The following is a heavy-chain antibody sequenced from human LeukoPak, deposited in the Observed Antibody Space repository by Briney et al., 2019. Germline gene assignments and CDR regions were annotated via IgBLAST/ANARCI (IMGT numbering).Heavy chain of an antibody. CDR3: AREIEVGAPGYFDY. D-gene: IGHD1-26*01. J-gene: IGHJ4*02. V-gene: IGHV3-48*04. Sequence: GGSLRLSCAASGFTFSSYSMNWVRQAPGKGLEWVSYISSSSSTIYYADSVKGRFTISRDNAKNSLYLQMNSLRAEDTAVYYCAREIEVGAPGYFDYWGQGTLVTVSS. CDR2: ISSSSSTI. CDR1: GFTFSSYS.